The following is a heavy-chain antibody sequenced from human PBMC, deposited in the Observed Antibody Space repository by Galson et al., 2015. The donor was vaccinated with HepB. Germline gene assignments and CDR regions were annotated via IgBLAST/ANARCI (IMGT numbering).Heavy chain of an antibody. Sequence: TFTSYDINWVRQATGQGLEWMGWMNPNSGNTGYAQKFQGRVTMTRNTSISTAYMELSSLGSEDTAVYYCARGRHYYDSSGIDYWGQGTLVTVSS. CDR1: TFTSYD. CDR2: MNPNSGNT. CDR3: ARGRHYYDSSGIDY. V-gene: IGHV1-8*01. D-gene: IGHD3-22*01. J-gene: IGHJ4*02.